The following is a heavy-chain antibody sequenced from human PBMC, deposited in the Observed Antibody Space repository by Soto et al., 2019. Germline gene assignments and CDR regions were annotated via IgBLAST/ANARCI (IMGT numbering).Heavy chain of an antibody. CDR1: GYSFTSYW. Sequence: LKISCQGSGYSFTSYWISWVRQMPGKGLEWMGRIDPSDSYTNYSPSFQGHVTISADKSISTAYLQWSSLKASDTAMYYCARHRTPYSGLSYGMDAWGQGTTVTVSS. CDR2: IDPSDSYT. V-gene: IGHV5-10-1*01. J-gene: IGHJ6*02. CDR3: ARHRTPYSGLSYGMDA. D-gene: IGHD6-13*01.